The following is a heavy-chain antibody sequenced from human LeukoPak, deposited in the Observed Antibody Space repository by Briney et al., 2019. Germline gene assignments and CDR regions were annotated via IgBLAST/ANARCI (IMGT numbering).Heavy chain of an antibody. CDR3: MRGTSTSWYGDY. J-gene: IGHJ4*02. V-gene: IGHV1-46*01. CDR2: INPTGGTT. Sequence: WASVKVSCKASGYTFTSYYMHWVRQAPGQGLEWMGMINPTGGTTYYAQKFQGRVTMTGDTSSSTVYMELSGLRFEDTAVYYCMRGTSTSWYGDYWGQGTLVTVSS. CDR1: GYTFTSYY. D-gene: IGHD2-2*01.